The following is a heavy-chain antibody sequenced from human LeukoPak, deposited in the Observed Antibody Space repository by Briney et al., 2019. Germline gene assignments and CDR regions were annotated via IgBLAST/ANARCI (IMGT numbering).Heavy chain of an antibody. CDR1: GGSISSYY. D-gene: IGHD2-2*01. CDR2: IYYSGST. J-gene: IGHJ5*02. CDR3: ARESSNSLNGPIEGGNWFDP. Sequence: SETLSLTCTVSGGSISSYYWSWIRQPPGKGLEWIGFIYYSGSTNYNPSLKSRVTISVDTSKNQFSLKLSSVTAADTAVYYCARESSNSLNGPIEGGNWFDPWGQGTLVTVSS. V-gene: IGHV4-59*01.